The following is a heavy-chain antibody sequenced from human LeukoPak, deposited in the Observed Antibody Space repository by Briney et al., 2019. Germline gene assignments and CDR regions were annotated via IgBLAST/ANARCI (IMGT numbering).Heavy chain of an antibody. D-gene: IGHD2-2*01. J-gene: IGHJ4*02. CDR3: ARTRGGIAVVPATFDY. CDR1: GYTFTSYG. V-gene: IGHV1-18*01. Sequence: ASVKVSCKASGYTFTSYGISWVRQAPGQGLEWMGWIGAYNGNTNYAQKLQGRVTMTTDTSTSTAYMELRSLRSDDTAVYYCARTRGGIAVVPATFDYWGQGTLVTVSS. CDR2: IGAYNGNT.